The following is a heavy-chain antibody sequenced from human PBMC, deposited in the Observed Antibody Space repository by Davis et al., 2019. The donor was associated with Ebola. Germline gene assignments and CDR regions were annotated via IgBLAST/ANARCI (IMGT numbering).Heavy chain of an antibody. Sequence: PSETLSLTCTVSGGSISSYYSCWIRQLPGKGLEWIGYIYYSGSTTYNPSLKSRLSISIDKYKNQFSLKLSSVTAADTAVYYGARAERLGGDYWGQGTLVTVSS. D-gene: IGHD3-16*01. CDR1: GGSISSYY. CDR3: ARAERLGGDY. V-gene: IGHV4-59*01. CDR2: IYYSGST. J-gene: IGHJ4*02.